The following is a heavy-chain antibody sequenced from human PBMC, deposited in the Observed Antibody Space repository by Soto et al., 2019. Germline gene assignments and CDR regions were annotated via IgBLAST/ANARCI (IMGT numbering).Heavy chain of an antibody. D-gene: IGHD3-22*01. J-gene: IGHJ4*02. CDR2: VHYVGTT. CDR3: TTLNYYDTSVYPYFFDY. Sequence: GPGARASSETLSLTCSASGDLMSEFYLSWILQSPLKGLAWIFYVHYVGTTKYNRSHKTRVTISVDTSKKHFSLNLRSVTAADTAVYYCTTLNYYDTSVYPYFFDYWGQGAPLTDSS. CDR1: GDLMSEFY. V-gene: IGHV4-59*12.